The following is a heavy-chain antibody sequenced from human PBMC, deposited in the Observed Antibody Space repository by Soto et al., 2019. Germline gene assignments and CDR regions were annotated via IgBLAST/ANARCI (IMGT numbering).Heavy chain of an antibody. V-gene: IGHV3-23*01. D-gene: IGHD6-19*01. CDR2: ISGSGGST. CDR3: ANEYTGYSSGWLGSDY. J-gene: IGHJ4*02. CDR1: GFTFSSYA. Sequence: GGSLRLSCAASGFTFSSYAMSWVRQAPGKGLEWVSAISGSGGSTYYADSVKGRFTISRDNSKNTLYLQMNSLRAEDTAVYYCANEYTGYSSGWLGSDYWGQGTLVTVSS.